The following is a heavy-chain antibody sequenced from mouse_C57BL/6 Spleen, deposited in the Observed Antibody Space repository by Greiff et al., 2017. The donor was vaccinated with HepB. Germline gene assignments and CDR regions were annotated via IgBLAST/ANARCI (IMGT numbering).Heavy chain of an antibody. J-gene: IGHJ2*01. D-gene: IGHD1-1*01. Sequence: QVHVKQSGAELVRPGTSVKLSCKASGYTFTSYWMHWVKQRPGQGLEWIGVIDPSDSYTNYNQKFKGKATLTVDTSSSTAYMQLSSLTSEDSAVYYCARPYYYGSSYNVDYWGQGTTLTVSS. CDR2: IDPSDSYT. CDR1: GYTFTSYW. CDR3: ARPYYYGSSYNVDY. V-gene: IGHV1-59*01.